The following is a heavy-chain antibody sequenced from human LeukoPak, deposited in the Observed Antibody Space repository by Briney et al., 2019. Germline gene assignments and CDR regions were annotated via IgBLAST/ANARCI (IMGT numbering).Heavy chain of an antibody. Sequence: PSETLSLTCTVSGGSISSYYWSWVRQPPGKGLEWVGYIYYSGSTNYNPSLKRRVTISVDTSKNNSSLKLSSVTAADTAVYYCARLAPSPPQLFVFDYWGQGTLVTVSS. J-gene: IGHJ4*02. CDR2: IYYSGST. V-gene: IGHV4-59*08. CDR3: ARLAPSPPQLFVFDY. D-gene: IGHD6-13*01. CDR1: GGSISSYY.